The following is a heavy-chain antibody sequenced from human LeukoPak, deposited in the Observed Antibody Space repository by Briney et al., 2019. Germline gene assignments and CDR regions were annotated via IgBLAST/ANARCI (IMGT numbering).Heavy chain of an antibody. V-gene: IGHV1-2*02. CDR2: INPNSGGT. Sequence: GASVKVSCKASGYTFTGYYMHWVRQAPGQGLEWMGWINPNSGGTNYAQKFQGRVTMTRDTSISTAYMELSRLRSDDTAVYYCARDYQLLLLWDCFDPWGQGTLVSVSS. D-gene: IGHD2-2*01. J-gene: IGHJ5*02. CDR3: ARDYQLLLLWDCFDP. CDR1: GYTFTGYY.